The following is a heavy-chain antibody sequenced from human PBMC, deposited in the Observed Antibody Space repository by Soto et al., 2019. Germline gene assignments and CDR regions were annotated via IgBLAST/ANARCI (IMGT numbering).Heavy chain of an antibody. CDR3: ARQRGTLGYCSSTSCYHNYYMDV. Sequence: PSETLSLTCTVSGGSISSSSYCWGWIRKPPGKGLEWIGSIYYSGSTYYNPSLKSRVTISVDTSKNQFSLKLSSVTAADTAVYYCARQRGTLGYCSSTSCYHNYYMDVWGKGTTVTVSS. CDR1: GGSISSSSYC. CDR2: IYYSGST. V-gene: IGHV4-39*01. J-gene: IGHJ6*03. D-gene: IGHD2-2*01.